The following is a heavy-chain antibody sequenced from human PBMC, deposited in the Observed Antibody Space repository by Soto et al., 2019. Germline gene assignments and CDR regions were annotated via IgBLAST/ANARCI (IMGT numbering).Heavy chain of an antibody. J-gene: IGHJ5*02. Sequence: SETLSLTCTVSGGSISNPSYYWGWVRQPPGKGLEWIGDIFYTGRTYYSPSLKSRVTISVDTSKNQFSLKLSSVTAADTAVYYCASTYYYGSGSSPSWFDPWGQGTLGTAPQ. CDR1: GGSISNPSYY. CDR3: ASTYYYGSGSSPSWFDP. D-gene: IGHD3-10*01. CDR2: IFYTGRT. V-gene: IGHV4-39*01.